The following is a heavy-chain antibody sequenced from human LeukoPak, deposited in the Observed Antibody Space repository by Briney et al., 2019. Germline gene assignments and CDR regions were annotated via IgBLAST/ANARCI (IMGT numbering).Heavy chain of an antibody. J-gene: IGHJ4*02. Sequence: GGSLRLSCAASGFTFSSYGMSWVRQAPGKGLEWVSAISGSGGSTYYADSVKGRFTISRDNSKNTLYLQMNSLRAEDTAVYYCAKVHDILTGYCGFDYWGQGTLVTVSS. D-gene: IGHD3-9*01. CDR3: AKVHDILTGYCGFDY. V-gene: IGHV3-23*01. CDR2: ISGSGGST. CDR1: GFTFSSYG.